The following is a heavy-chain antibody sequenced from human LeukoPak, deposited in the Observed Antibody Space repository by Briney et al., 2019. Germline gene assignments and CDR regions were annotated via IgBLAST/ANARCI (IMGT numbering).Heavy chain of an antibody. V-gene: IGHV3-20*04. CDR3: ARGKMVGATAWGGLDY. CDR1: GFTFDDHD. CDR2: INWNGGST. D-gene: IGHD1-26*01. Sequence: PGGSLRLSCVASGFTFDDHDMSWVRQAPGKGLEWVSNINWNGGSTGYADSVEGRFTISRDNAKNSLYLQMNSLRAEDTAFYYCARGKMVGATAWGGLDYWGQGTLVTVSS. J-gene: IGHJ4*02.